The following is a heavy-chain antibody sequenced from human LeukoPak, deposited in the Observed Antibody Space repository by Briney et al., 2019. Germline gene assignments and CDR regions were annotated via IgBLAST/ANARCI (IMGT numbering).Heavy chain of an antibody. Sequence: PGGSLRLSCAASGFTFSSYAMSWGRQAPGKGLEWFSAISRSGGSTYYAGSVKGRFTISRDNSKNTLSLQRNSRRAEDTAVYYCAKDWPPISGITMVRGVPASPAGWGQGTLVTVSS. V-gene: IGHV3-23*01. CDR1: GFTFSSYA. CDR2: ISRSGGST. J-gene: IGHJ4*02. CDR3: AKDWPPISGITMVRGVPASPAG. D-gene: IGHD3-10*01.